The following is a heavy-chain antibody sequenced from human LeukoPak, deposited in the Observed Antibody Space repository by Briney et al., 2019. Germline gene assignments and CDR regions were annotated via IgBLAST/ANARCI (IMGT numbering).Heavy chain of an antibody. Sequence: SETLSLTCTVSGVSISSYYWSWIRQPAGKGLEWIGRIYTSGSTNYNPSLKSRATMSVDTSKNQFSLKLSSVTAADTAVYYCARGPNYPSPSPFDYWGQGTLVTVSS. CDR3: ARGPNYPSPSPFDY. CDR1: GVSISSYY. J-gene: IGHJ4*02. V-gene: IGHV4-4*07. D-gene: IGHD5-24*01. CDR2: IYTSGST.